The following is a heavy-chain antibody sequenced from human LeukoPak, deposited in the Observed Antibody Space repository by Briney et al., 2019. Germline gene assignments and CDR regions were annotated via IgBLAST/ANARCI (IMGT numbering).Heavy chain of an antibody. Sequence: GGSLRLSCAASGFTFSSYWMHWVRQAPGKGLVWVSRINSDGSGASYADSVKGRFTISRDNAKNTLYLQMNSLRAEDTALYYCARGMNSSSWWSWFDPWGQGTLVTVSS. CDR2: INSDGSGA. D-gene: IGHD6-13*01. CDR1: GFTFSSYW. J-gene: IGHJ5*02. CDR3: ARGMNSSSWWSWFDP. V-gene: IGHV3-74*01.